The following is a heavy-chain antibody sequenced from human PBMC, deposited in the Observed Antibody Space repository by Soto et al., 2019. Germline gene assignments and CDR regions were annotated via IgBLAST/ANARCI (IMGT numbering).Heavy chain of an antibody. CDR1: GGSITGYY. V-gene: IGHV4-59*08. Sequence: QVHLLESGPGLVKPSETLSLTCTVSGGSITGYYWSWIRQPPGKGLEWIGYIYYSGRTKYNPSLKSRVTISIDRSKNQSSLKLRSVTAADTAVYYCARHLTSSDWPLNFDYWGPGALVTVSS. CDR3: ARHLTSSDWPLNFDY. J-gene: IGHJ4*02. D-gene: IGHD6-25*01. CDR2: IYYSGRT.